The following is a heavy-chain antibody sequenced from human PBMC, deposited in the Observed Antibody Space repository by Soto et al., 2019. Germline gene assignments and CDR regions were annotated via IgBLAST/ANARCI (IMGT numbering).Heavy chain of an antibody. CDR1: GYSFTSYW. Sequence: PGESLKISCKGSGYSFTSYWIGWVRQMPWKCLEWMWIIYPGDAYTRYSPSFQGQVTISADKSISTAYLQWSSLKASDTDMYYCARQDSVVVPAAIDYYRMDVWGQETTVTVSS. V-gene: IGHV5-51*01. J-gene: IGHJ6*02. CDR2: IYPGDAYT. D-gene: IGHD2-2*01. CDR3: ARQDSVVVPAAIDYYRMDV.